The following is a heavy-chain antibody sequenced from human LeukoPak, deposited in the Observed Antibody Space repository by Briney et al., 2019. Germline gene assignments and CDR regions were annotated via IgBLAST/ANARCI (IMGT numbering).Heavy chain of an antibody. D-gene: IGHD6-19*01. CDR1: GYTFTGYY. Sequence: ASVKVSCKASGYTFTGYYMHWVRQAPGQGLEWRGWINPNSGGTNYAQKFQGRVTMTRDTSISTAYMELSRLRSDDTAVYYCARAYSSGWPTFDYWGQGTLVTVSS. CDR3: ARAYSSGWPTFDY. CDR2: INPNSGGT. J-gene: IGHJ4*02. V-gene: IGHV1-2*02.